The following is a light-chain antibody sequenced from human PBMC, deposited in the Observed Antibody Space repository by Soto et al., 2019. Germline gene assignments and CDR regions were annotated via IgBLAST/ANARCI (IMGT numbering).Light chain of an antibody. J-gene: IGKJ5*01. CDR2: DAS. Sequence: DIQMTQSPSTLSASVGDRVTITCRASQSISSWLAWYQQKPGKAPKALIYDASTLRSGVPSRFSGGESGTEFTLTISSLQPDDFATYYCQQYNTYSTFGQGTRLEI. CDR1: QSISSW. V-gene: IGKV1-5*01. CDR3: QQYNTYST.